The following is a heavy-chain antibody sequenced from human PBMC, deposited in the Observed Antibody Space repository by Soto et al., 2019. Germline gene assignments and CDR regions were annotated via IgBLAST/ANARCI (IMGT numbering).Heavy chain of an antibody. V-gene: IGHV4-34*01. CDR2: INHSGST. D-gene: IGHD6-19*01. Sequence: TLSLTCAVYGGSFSGYYWSWIRQPPGKGLEWIGEINHSGSTNYNPSLKSRVTISVDTSKNQFSLKLSSVTAADTAVYYCARIKLGYSSGWFFDYWGQGTLVTVSS. CDR1: GGSFSGYY. J-gene: IGHJ4*02. CDR3: ARIKLGYSSGWFFDY.